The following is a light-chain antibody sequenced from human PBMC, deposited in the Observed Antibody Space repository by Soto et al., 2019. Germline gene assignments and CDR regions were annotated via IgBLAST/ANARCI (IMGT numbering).Light chain of an antibody. CDR3: QQRANGPWT. Sequence: EIVLTQYPATLSLSPGDGATLSCRASQTISKYLAWYQQKPGQAPRLLSYESSERASGVPSRFSGGGSGSDFTLTISSLEPEDFAFYYCQQRANGPWTFGQGTRVEI. V-gene: IGKV3-11*01. CDR2: ESS. CDR1: QTISKY. J-gene: IGKJ1*01.